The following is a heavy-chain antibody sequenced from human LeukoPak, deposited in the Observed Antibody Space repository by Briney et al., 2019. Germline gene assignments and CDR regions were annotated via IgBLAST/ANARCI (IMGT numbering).Heavy chain of an antibody. V-gene: IGHV4-34*01. J-gene: IGHJ3*02. CDR3: ARGLYYDSSGSVNAFDI. CDR1: GGSFSGYY. CDR2: INHSGST. Sequence: PETLSLTCAVYGGSFSGYYWSWIRQPPGKGLEWIGEINHSGSTNYNPSLKSRVTISVDTSKNQFSLKLSSVTAADTAVYYCARGLYYDSSGSVNAFDIWGQGTMVTVSS. D-gene: IGHD3-22*01.